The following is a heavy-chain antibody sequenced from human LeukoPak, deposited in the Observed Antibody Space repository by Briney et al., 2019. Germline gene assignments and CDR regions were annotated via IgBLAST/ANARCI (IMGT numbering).Heavy chain of an antibody. CDR2: ISSSSSYI. CDR1: GFTFSSYS. CDR3: ARHAGGWLLLLWFDP. J-gene: IGHJ5*02. Sequence: PGGSLRLSCAASGFTFSSYSMNWVRQAPGKGLEWVSSISSSSSYIYYADSVKGRFTISRDNAKNSLYLQMNSLRAEDTAVYYCARHAGGWLLLLWFDPWGQGTLVTVSS. V-gene: IGHV3-21*01. D-gene: IGHD3-22*01.